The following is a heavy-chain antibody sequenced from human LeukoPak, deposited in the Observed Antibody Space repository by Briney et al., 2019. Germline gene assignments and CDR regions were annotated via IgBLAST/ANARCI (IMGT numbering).Heavy chain of an antibody. CDR1: GYTFTGYY. Sequence: ASVNVSCTASGYTFTGYYMHWVRQAPGQGLEWMGWINPNSGGTNYAQKFQGRVTMTRDTSISTAYMEPSRLRSDDTAVYYCARDVGSSIAARSYVDVWGKGTTVTVSS. CDR2: INPNSGGT. J-gene: IGHJ6*03. D-gene: IGHD6-6*01. V-gene: IGHV1-2*02. CDR3: ARDVGSSIAARSYVDV.